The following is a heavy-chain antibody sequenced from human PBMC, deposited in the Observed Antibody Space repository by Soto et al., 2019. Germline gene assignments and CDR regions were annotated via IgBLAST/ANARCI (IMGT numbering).Heavy chain of an antibody. J-gene: IGHJ3*02. CDR3: AKGHPPDSYGYFSPEDDAFDI. Sequence: EVQLLESGGGLVQPGGSLRLSCAGSGFMFSTYAMSWVRQAPGKGLEWVSGTGGSGGVTYYADSVKGRFAVSRDNYKHTLYLQMNSLRAGDTAVYYCAKGHPPDSYGYFSPEDDAFDIWGQGTMVTVSS. CDR2: TGGSGGVT. CDR1: GFMFSTYA. V-gene: IGHV3-23*01. D-gene: IGHD5-18*01.